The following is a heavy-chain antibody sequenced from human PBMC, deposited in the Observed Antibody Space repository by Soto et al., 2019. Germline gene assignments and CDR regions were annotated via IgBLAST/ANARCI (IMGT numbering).Heavy chain of an antibody. CDR2: ISNSGIT. V-gene: IGHV4-61*01. CDR3: ERRHSGGNWLDT. CDR1: GASVTTPTYY. Sequence: QVQLQESGPGLVKPSETLSLTCFVSGASVTTPTYYWTWIRQPPGQVLEWIGYISNSGITNYNPSFNSRVTTSADTAKDHFSLKLRFVSAAETDVYFCERRHSGGNWLDTRGRGTLVTVS. J-gene: IGHJ5*01. D-gene: IGHD2-15*01.